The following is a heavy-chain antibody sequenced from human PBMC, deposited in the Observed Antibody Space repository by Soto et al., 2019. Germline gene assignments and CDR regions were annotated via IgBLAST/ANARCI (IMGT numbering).Heavy chain of an antibody. V-gene: IGHV6-1*01. CDR1: GDSVSSNSAA. CDR2: TYYRSKWYN. CDR3: ARVAAAGLPNNFDY. J-gene: IGHJ4*02. Sequence: SQTLSLTCAISGDSVSSNSAAWNWIRPSPSRGLEWLGRTYYRSKWYNDYAVSVKSRITINPDTSKNQFSLQLNSVTPEDTAVYYCARVAAAGLPNNFDYWGQGTLVTVSS. D-gene: IGHD6-13*01.